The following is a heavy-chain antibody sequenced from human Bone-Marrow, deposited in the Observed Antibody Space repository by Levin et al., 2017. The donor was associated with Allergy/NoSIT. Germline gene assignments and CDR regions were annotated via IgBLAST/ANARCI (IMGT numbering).Heavy chain of an antibody. CDR2: IYPGDSDT. J-gene: IGHJ6*02. CDR3: ARQAWGGASGCSGRSCYENHGMDV. V-gene: IGHV5-51*01. CDR1: GYSFTNHW. Sequence: GESLKISCKGSGYSFTNHWLGWVRQKPGKGLEWMGFIYPGDSDTRYSPSFQGQVIISVDKSIDTAYLQWSGLKASDTAMYFCARQAWGGASGCSGRSCYENHGMDVWGQGTMVTVSS. D-gene: IGHD2-15*01.